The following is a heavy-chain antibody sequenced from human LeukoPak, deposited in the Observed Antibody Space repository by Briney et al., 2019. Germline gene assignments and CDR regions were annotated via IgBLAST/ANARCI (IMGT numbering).Heavy chain of an antibody. CDR3: NRWHISGVSYSNV. Sequence: PGRSLRLSCTASRFTFGEYSMSWVRQAPGKGLEWVGFIRKQDGTTEYAASERGRFTISRDESNRIAYLQMNSLKTEDTAVYHCNRWHISGVSYSNVWGQGTLVTVSS. V-gene: IGHV3-49*04. CDR2: IRKQDGTT. J-gene: IGHJ4*02. D-gene: IGHD2-15*01. CDR1: RFTFGEYS.